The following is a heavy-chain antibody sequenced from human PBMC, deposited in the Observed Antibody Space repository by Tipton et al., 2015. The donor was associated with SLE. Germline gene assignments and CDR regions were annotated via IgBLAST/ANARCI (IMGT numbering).Heavy chain of an antibody. Sequence: QLVQSGVEVKKPGASVRVSCKASGYTFTTYGISWVRQAPGQGLEWMGWISTYNGNTNYAQMLQGRVTMTSDTSTSTAYMELRSLRSDDTAIYYCARVRVDTAMGVFDFWGQGTLVTVSS. CDR1: GYTFTTYG. CDR2: ISTYNGNT. CDR3: ARVRVDTAMGVFDF. D-gene: IGHD5-18*01. J-gene: IGHJ4*02. V-gene: IGHV1-18*01.